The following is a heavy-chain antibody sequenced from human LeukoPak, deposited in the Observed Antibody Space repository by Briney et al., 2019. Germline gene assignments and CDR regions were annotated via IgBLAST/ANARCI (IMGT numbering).Heavy chain of an antibody. J-gene: IGHJ4*02. Sequence: GASVKVSCKASGYIFTNYYIHWIRQAPGQGLEWMGIINPIGGSTSYAQKFQGRVTMTRDTSTSTVYMELSSPRSEDTAVYYCARGYCDSTSCYHEGDYWGQGTLVTVSS. CDR1: GYIFTNYY. D-gene: IGHD2-2*01. V-gene: IGHV1-46*01. CDR2: INPIGGST. CDR3: ARGYCDSTSCYHEGDY.